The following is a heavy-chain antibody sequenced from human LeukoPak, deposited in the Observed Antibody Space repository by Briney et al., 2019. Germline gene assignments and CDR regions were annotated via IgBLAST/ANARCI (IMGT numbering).Heavy chain of an antibody. D-gene: IGHD1-26*01. J-gene: IGHJ4*02. V-gene: IGHV3-23*01. CDR1: GFTFSSYA. Sequence: GGSLRLSCAASGFTFSSYAMSWVRQAPGKGLEWVSAISSSGGSTYYADSVKGRFTISRDNSKNTLYLQMNSLRAEDTAVYYCAKDGASKVGAKGESTTWGQGTLVTVSS. CDR2: ISSSGGST. CDR3: AKDGASKVGAKGESTT.